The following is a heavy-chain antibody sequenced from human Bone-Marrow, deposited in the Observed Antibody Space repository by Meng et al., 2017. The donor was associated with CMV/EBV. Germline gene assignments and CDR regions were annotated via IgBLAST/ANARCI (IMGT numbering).Heavy chain of an antibody. V-gene: IGHV3-30*04. CDR1: GFTFSSYA. D-gene: IGHD3-3*01. CDR3: ASLGLRFLEWLPLDY. J-gene: IGHJ4*02. CDR2: ISYDGSNK. Sequence: GGSLRLSCAASGFTFSSYAMHWVRQAPGKGLEWVAVISYDGSNKYYADSVKGRFTISRDNAKNSLYLQMNSLRAEDTAVYYCASLGLRFLEWLPLDYWGQGTRVTGSS.